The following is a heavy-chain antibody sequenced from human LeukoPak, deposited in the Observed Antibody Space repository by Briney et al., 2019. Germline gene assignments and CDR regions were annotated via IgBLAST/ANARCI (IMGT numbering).Heavy chain of an antibody. D-gene: IGHD6-19*01. Sequence: ASVKVSCKASGYTFTGYYMHGVRQAPGQGLEWMGWINPNSGGTNYAQKFQGRVTMTRDTSISTAYMELSRLRSDDTAVYYCAREAVAGTTNFDYWGQGTLVTVSS. CDR2: INPNSGGT. CDR1: GYTFTGYY. J-gene: IGHJ4*02. V-gene: IGHV1-2*02. CDR3: AREAVAGTTNFDY.